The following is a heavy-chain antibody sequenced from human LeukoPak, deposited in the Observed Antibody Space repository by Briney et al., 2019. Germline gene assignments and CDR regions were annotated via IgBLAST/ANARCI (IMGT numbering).Heavy chain of an antibody. CDR3: AGRITGYSSGYVF. J-gene: IGHJ4*02. Sequence: GGSLRLSCVGSGFTFSNYAMSWVRQAPGKGLDWVSVISGSAHKIRYADPVRGRFTISRDNSENTVYLQMNNLRGEDTAIYYCAGRITGYSSGYVFWGQGTLVTVSS. D-gene: IGHD5-18*01. CDR2: ISGSAHKI. V-gene: IGHV3-23*01. CDR1: GFTFSNYA.